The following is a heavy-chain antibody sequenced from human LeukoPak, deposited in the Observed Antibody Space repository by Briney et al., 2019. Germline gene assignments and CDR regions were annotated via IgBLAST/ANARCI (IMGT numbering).Heavy chain of an antibody. CDR3: ARDNSVGDIAWWFDP. Sequence: ASVKVSCKASGYTFTSYHMHWVRQAPGQGLEWMGIINPSGSSTLYAQKFQGRVTMTRDMSTTTDYMELSSLRYEDTAVYYCARDNSVGDIAWWFDPWGQGTLVTVSS. J-gene: IGHJ5*02. CDR1: GYTFTSYH. CDR2: INPSGSST. V-gene: IGHV1-46*01. D-gene: IGHD3-16*02.